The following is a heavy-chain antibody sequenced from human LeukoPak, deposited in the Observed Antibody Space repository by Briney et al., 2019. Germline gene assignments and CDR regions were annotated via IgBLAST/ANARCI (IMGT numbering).Heavy chain of an antibody. V-gene: IGHV3-30*02. D-gene: IGHD3-22*01. CDR2: IQYDGNTI. CDR1: GFTYSHNG. CDR3: ARGSDSSGFDY. Sequence: GGSLRLSCVASGFTYSHNGMHWVRQAPGKGLEWVAFIQYDGNTIFYADSVKGRFTISRDNSKNSLYLQMNSLRAEDTAVYYCARGSDSSGFDYWGQGTLVTVSS. J-gene: IGHJ4*02.